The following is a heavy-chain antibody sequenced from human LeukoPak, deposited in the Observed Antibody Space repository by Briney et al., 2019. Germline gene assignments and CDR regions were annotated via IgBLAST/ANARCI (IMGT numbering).Heavy chain of an antibody. CDR1: GFAFSTYT. Sequence: GGSLRLSCAACGFAFSTYTMNWARQSPGKGLECVASINSGGTTTHYADSVKGRFTISRDNVQNVLYLQMNGLRADDAAVYYCLRGDSRDFWGQGTLVTVSS. V-gene: IGHV3-21*06. J-gene: IGHJ4*02. CDR2: INSGGTTT. D-gene: IGHD3-22*01. CDR3: LRGDSRDF.